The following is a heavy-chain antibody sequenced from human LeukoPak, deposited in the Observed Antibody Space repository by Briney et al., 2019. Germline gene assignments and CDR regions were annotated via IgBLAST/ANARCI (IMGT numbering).Heavy chain of an antibody. V-gene: IGHV4-34*01. Sequence: PSETLSLTCAVYGGSFSGYYWSWIRQPPGKGLEWIGEINHSGSTNYNPSLKSRVTISVDTSKNQFSLKLSSVTAADTAVYYCARRRWLQLTGFDYWGQGTLVTVSS. CDR1: GGSFSGYY. J-gene: IGHJ4*02. D-gene: IGHD5-24*01. CDR3: ARRRWLQLTGFDY. CDR2: INHSGST.